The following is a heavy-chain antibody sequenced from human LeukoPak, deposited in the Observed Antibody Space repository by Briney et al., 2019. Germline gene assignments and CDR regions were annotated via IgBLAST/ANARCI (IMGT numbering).Heavy chain of an antibody. CDR3: VRAFYGDFDF. D-gene: IGHD4-17*01. Sequence: SETLSLTCTVSGGSISSYYWSWIRQPPGKGLEWIGYIYYSGSTNYNPSLKSRVTISVDTSKNQFSLKLSSVTAADTAVYYCVRAFYGDFDFWGQGTLVAVSS. V-gene: IGHV4-59*08. J-gene: IGHJ4*02. CDR2: IYYSGST. CDR1: GGSISSYY.